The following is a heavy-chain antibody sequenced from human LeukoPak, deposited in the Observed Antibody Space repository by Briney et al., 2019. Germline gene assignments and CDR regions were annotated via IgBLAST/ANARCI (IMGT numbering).Heavy chain of an antibody. V-gene: IGHV1-69*04. D-gene: IGHD2-2*01. CDR2: IIPILGIA. CDR1: GGTFSSYA. Sequence: GALVKVSCKASGGTFSSYAISWVRQAPGQGLEWMGRIIPILGIANYAQKFQGRVTITADKSTSTAYMELSSLRSEDTAVYYCARVVTHTYCSSTSCQHGGNWFDPWGQGTLVTVSS. J-gene: IGHJ5*02. CDR3: ARVVTHTYCSSTSCQHGGNWFDP.